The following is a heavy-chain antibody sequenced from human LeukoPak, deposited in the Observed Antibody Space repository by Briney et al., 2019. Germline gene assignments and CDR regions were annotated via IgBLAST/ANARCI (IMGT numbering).Heavy chain of an antibody. CDR3: ARDLGRWLVRFDY. Sequence: ASVKVSCKASGYTFTNYGISWVRQAPGQGLEWMGIINPSGGSTSYAQKFQGRVTMTRDMSTSTVYMELSSLRSEDTAVYYCARDLGRWLVRFDYWGQGTLVTVSS. CDR1: GYTFTNYG. CDR2: INPSGGST. V-gene: IGHV1-46*01. J-gene: IGHJ4*02. D-gene: IGHD6-19*01.